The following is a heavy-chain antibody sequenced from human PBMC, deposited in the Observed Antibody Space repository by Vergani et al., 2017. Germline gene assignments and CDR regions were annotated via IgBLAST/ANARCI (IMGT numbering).Heavy chain of an antibody. Sequence: QVQLQQWGAGLLKPSETLSLTCAVYGGSFIGYYWSWIRQPPGKGLEWIGEINHSGSTNYNPSLKSRVTISVDTSKNQFSLKLSSVTAADTAVYYCARILYYYDSSGYLRNDAFDIWGQGTMVTVSS. CDR3: ARILYYYDSSGYLRNDAFDI. J-gene: IGHJ3*02. V-gene: IGHV4-34*01. CDR1: GGSFIGYY. CDR2: INHSGST. D-gene: IGHD3-22*01.